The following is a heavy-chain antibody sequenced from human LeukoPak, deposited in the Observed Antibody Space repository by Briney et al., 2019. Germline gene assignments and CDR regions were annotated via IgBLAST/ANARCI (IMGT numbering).Heavy chain of an antibody. CDR2: MYHRGST. J-gene: IGHJ4*02. D-gene: IGHD3-22*01. V-gene: IGHV4-39*01. Sequence: PSETLSLTCTVSGGSISSSNFYWGWIPQPPGKGLEWIGSMYHRGSTYYNPSLKSRVTISVDTSKNQSSLNLSSVTAADTAVYYCARHADSSGYYFFDFWGQGTLVTVSS. CDR3: ARHADSSGYYFFDF. CDR1: GGSISSSNFY.